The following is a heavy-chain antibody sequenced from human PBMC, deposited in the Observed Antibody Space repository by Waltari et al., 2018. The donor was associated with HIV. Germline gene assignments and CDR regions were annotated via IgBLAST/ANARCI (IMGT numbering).Heavy chain of an antibody. CDR2: INHSGST. Sequence: QVQLQQWGAGLLKPSETLSLTCAVYGGSFSGYYWSWIRQPPGKGLEWIGEINHSGSTNYNPSLKSRVTISVDTSKNQFSLKLSSVTAADTAVYYCARAWRFPYSPKYYFDYWGQGTLVTVSS. D-gene: IGHD2-15*01. V-gene: IGHV4-34*01. CDR3: ARAWRFPYSPKYYFDY. CDR1: GGSFSGYY. J-gene: IGHJ4*02.